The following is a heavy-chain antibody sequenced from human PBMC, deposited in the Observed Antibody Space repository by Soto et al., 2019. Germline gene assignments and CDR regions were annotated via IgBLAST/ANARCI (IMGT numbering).Heavy chain of an antibody. CDR3: ARAPYYYDSSGYYYPFDY. Sequence: PSETLSLTCTVSGGSISSYYWSWIRQPPGKGLEWIGYIYYSGSTNYNPSLKSRVTISVDTSKNQFSLKLSSVTAADTAVYCCARAPYYYDSSGYYYPFDYWGQGTLVTVSS. CDR2: IYYSGST. CDR1: GGSISSYY. V-gene: IGHV4-59*01. J-gene: IGHJ4*02. D-gene: IGHD3-22*01.